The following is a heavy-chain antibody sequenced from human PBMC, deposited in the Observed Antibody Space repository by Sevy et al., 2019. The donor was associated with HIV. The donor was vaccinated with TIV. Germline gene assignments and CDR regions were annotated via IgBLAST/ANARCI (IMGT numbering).Heavy chain of an antibody. J-gene: IGHJ4*02. CDR2: IRKKADSYTI. V-gene: IGHV3-72*01. D-gene: IGHD6-13*01. Sequence: GGSLRLSCAASGFTFSDHYMEWVRQAPGKGLEWVGRIRKKADSYTIEYAGSVKGRFTISRDDSKNSLYLLMNSLKTEDTAVYYCATHAGIAAAGRVFDYWGQGTLVTVSS. CDR1: GFTFSDHY. CDR3: ATHAGIAAAGRVFDY.